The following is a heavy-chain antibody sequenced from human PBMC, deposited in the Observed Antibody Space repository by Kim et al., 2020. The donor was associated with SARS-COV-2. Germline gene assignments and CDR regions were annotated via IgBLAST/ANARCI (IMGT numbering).Heavy chain of an antibody. D-gene: IGHD3-3*01. CDR3: ARRNSFGGPFYYYYGMDV. CDR2: INHSGST. Sequence: SETLSLTCAVYGGSFSGYYWSWIRQPPGKGLEWIGEINHSGSTNYNPSLKSRVTISVDTSKNQFSLKLSSVTAADTAVYYCARRNSFGGPFYYYYGMDVWGQGTTVTVSS. CDR1: GGSFSGYY. V-gene: IGHV4-34*01. J-gene: IGHJ6*02.